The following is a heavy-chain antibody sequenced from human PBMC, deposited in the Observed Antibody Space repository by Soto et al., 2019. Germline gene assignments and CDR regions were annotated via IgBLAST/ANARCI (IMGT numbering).Heavy chain of an antibody. Sequence: QVQLVESGGGVVQPGRSLRLSCTASGFTFSSYAIHWVRQAPGKGLEWVALISYDGSDKYYADSVKGRFTISRDNSKNTLYLQMNSLRAEDTAVYYCARGYSSSSAAFDYWGQGTLVTVSS. J-gene: IGHJ4*02. CDR3: ARGYSSSSAAFDY. CDR2: ISYDGSDK. CDR1: GFTFSSYA. D-gene: IGHD6-13*01. V-gene: IGHV3-30-3*01.